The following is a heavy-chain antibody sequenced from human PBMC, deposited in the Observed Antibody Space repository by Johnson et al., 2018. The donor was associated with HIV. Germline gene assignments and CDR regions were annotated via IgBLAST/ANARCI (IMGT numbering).Heavy chain of an antibody. V-gene: IGHV3-7*05. CDR3: ARPPAYLYKAAFSI. Sequence: RLVESGGGLVQPGGSLRLSCAVSGFTFDNFWMAWVRQAPGKGLEWVANINQDGSETYYVGSVKGRFTISRDNAKNSLFLQMDSLRAEDTAVYFCARPPAYLYKAAFSIWGQGTMVTVSS. CDR1: GFTFDNFW. D-gene: IGHD3-16*02. CDR2: INQDGSET. J-gene: IGHJ3*02.